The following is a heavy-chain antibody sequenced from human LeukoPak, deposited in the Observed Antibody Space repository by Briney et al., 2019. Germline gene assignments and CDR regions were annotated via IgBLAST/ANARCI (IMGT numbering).Heavy chain of an antibody. V-gene: IGHV4-59*01. CDR2: IFYSGSA. D-gene: IGHD3-3*01. CDR1: GGSINDFY. Sequence: SETLSLTCTVSGGSINDFYWTWIRQPPGKGLEWIGYIFYSGSANSNPSLESRVTVSVDMAKNQISLKMSSVTAADTAVFYCARSRVWSDYWGYFDYWGQVILVTVSS. CDR3: ARSRVWSDYWGYFDY. J-gene: IGHJ4*02.